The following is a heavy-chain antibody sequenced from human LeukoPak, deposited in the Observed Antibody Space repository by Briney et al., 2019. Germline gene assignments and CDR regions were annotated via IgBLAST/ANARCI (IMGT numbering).Heavy chain of an antibody. V-gene: IGHV4-61*02. J-gene: IGHJ4*02. CDR3: AREGMYYYDSSGYYRPFDY. D-gene: IGHD3-22*01. CDR1: GGSISSGSYY. Sequence: SQTLSLTCTVSGGSISSGSYYWSWIRQPAGKGLGWIGRIYTSGSTNYNPSLKSRVTISVDTSKNQFSLKLSSVTAADTAVYYCAREGMYYYDSSGYYRPFDYWGQGTLVTVSS. CDR2: IYTSGST.